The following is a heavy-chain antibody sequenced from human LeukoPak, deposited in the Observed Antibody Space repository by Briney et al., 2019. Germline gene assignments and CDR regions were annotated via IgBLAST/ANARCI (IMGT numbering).Heavy chain of an antibody. CDR1: GYTFTSYG. CDR2: ISAYNGNT. CDR3: ARARVLYDNSGYYP. V-gene: IGHV1-18*01. J-gene: IGHJ5*02. D-gene: IGHD3-22*01. Sequence: ASVKVSCKASGYTFTSYGISWVRQAPGRGLEWMGWISAYNGNTNYAQKLQGRVTMTTDTSTSTAYMELRSLRSDDTAVYYCARARVLYDNSGYYPWGQGTLVTVSS.